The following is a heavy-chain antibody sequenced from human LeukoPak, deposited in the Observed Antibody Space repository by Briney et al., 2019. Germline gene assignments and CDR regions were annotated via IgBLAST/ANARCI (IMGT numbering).Heavy chain of an antibody. Sequence: PGGSLRLSCAASGFTFDDHAMHWVRQAPGKGLEWVSGISWNSGSIGYADSVKGRFTISRDNAKNSLYLQMNSLRAEDTALYYCAKDISRSTSLFWYFDLWGRGTLVTVSS. CDR1: GFTFDDHA. CDR3: AKDISRSTSLFWYFDL. J-gene: IGHJ2*01. CDR2: ISWNSGSI. D-gene: IGHD2-2*01. V-gene: IGHV3-9*01.